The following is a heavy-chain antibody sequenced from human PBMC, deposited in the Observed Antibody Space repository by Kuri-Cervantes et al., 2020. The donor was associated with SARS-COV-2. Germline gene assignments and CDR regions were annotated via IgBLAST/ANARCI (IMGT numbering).Heavy chain of an antibody. CDR2: IYYSGST. Sequence: SETLSLTCAVYGGSFSGYYWSRIRQPPGKGLEWIGSIYYSGSTYYNPPFKSRVTISVDTSKNQFSLKLSSVTAADTAVYYCARQMMSSITIFGVVITRNWFDPWGQGTLVTVSS. V-gene: IGHV4-34*01. D-gene: IGHD3-3*01. CDR1: GGSFSGYY. J-gene: IGHJ5*02. CDR3: ARQMMSSITIFGVVITRNWFDP.